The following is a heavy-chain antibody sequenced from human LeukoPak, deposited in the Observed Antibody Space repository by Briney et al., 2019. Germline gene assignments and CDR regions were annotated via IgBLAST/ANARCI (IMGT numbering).Heavy chain of an antibody. V-gene: IGHV4-34*01. D-gene: IGHD5-18*01. Sequence: PSETLSLTCAVYGGSFSGYYWSWIRQPPGKGLEWIGEINHSGSTNYNPSLKSRVTISVDTSKNQFSLKLSSVTAADTAVYCCARGRRYSYGYRQSHFDYWGQGTLVTVSS. CDR3: ARGRRYSYGYRQSHFDY. J-gene: IGHJ4*02. CDR1: GGSFSGYY. CDR2: INHSGST.